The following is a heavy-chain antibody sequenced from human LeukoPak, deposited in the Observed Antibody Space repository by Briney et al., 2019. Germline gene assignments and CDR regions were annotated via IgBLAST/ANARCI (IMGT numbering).Heavy chain of an antibody. Sequence: GESLRISCKASGYRLPSYWITWVRQMPGKGLEWMGGIDPIDSYTTYSPSFQGHVTISADKSIATVYPQWSSLKASDTAMYYCARARVDTAMADFDYWGQGTLVTVSS. J-gene: IGHJ4*02. CDR1: GYRLPSYW. V-gene: IGHV5-10-1*01. D-gene: IGHD5-18*01. CDR3: ARARVDTAMADFDY. CDR2: IDPIDSYT.